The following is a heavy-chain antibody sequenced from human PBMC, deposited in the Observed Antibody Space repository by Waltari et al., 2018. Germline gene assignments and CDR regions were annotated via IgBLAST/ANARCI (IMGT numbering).Heavy chain of an antibody. V-gene: IGHV5-51*01. CDR3: ARRRNYPGAAMDV. D-gene: IGHD4-4*01. J-gene: IGHJ6*02. Sequence: EVQLVQSGAEVKKPGESLNISCKDSGYSFTTHWIGWVRQMPGKGLEWMGIISPGDSDTRYSPSVQGQVTISADRSIITAYLQWSSLKASDTAIYYCARRRNYPGAAMDVWGQGTTVTVSS. CDR2: ISPGDSDT. CDR1: GYSFTTHW.